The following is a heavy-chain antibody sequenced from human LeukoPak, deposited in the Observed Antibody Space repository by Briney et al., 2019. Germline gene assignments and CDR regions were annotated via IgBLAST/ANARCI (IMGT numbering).Heavy chain of an antibody. CDR2: IYYSGST. CDR1: GGSISSGGYY. Sequence: SKTLSLTCTVSGGSISSGGYYWSWIRQHPGKGLEWIGYIYYSGSTYYNPSLKSRVTISVDTSKKQFALKLSSVTAADTAVYYCARGNYDFWSGTTNYYFDYWGQGTLVTVSS. CDR3: ARGNYDFWSGTTNYYFDY. D-gene: IGHD3-3*01. J-gene: IGHJ4*02. V-gene: IGHV4-31*03.